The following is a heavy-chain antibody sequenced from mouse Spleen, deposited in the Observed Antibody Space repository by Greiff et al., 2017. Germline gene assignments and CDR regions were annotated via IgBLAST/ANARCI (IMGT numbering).Heavy chain of an antibody. J-gene: IGHJ2*01. CDR1: GYTFTSYD. Sequence: QVQLQQSGPELVKPGASVKLSCKASGYTFTSYDINWVKQRPGQGLEWIGWIYPRDGSTKYNEKFKGKATLTVDTSSSTAYMELHSLTSEDSAVYFCARTSYYSYGYYFDYWGQGTTLTVSA. V-gene: IGHV1-85*01. CDR2: IYPRDGST. D-gene: IGHD2-12*01. CDR3: ARTSYYSYGYYFDY.